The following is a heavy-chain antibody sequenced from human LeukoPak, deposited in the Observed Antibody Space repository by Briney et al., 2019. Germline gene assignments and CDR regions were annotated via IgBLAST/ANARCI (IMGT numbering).Heavy chain of an antibody. CDR2: ISSTGGTT. CDR1: GITFSSCG. Sequence: GGSLRLSCAASGITFSSCGMSWVRQAPGKGLEWVSSISSTGGTTYYADSVKGRFTISRDNSKNTLYLQMNSLRAEDTAVYYCARVPLYFDWLYFDYWGQGTLVTVSS. CDR3: ARVPLYFDWLYFDY. D-gene: IGHD3-9*01. V-gene: IGHV3-23*01. J-gene: IGHJ4*02.